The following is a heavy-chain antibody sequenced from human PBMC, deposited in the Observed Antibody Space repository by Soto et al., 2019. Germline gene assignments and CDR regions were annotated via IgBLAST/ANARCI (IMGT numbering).Heavy chain of an antibody. D-gene: IGHD4-17*01. CDR1: GGSISKFY. J-gene: IGHJ5*02. CDR2: IYATGTT. Sequence: QVHLQESGPGLVKPSETLSLSCSVSGGSISKFYWSWIRKTAGKGLEWMGRIYATGTTDHNPSLRSRVAMSVDISRKTFSLRLTSVTAADTGMYYCVRDGSKTLRDWFDPWGQGKLCTVSS. CDR3: VRDGSKTLRDWFDP. V-gene: IGHV4-4*07.